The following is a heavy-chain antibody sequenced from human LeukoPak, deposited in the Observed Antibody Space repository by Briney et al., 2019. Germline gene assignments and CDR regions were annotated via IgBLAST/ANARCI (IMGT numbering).Heavy chain of an antibody. CDR1: GFTFSSYS. V-gene: IGHV3-21*01. CDR2: ISSSSSYI. CDR3: ARTNGDYVSGYDAFDI. J-gene: IGHJ3*02. D-gene: IGHD4-17*01. Sequence: GGSLRLSCAASGFTFSSYSMNWVRQAPGKGLEWVSSISSSSSYIYYADSVKGRFTISRDNAKNSLYLQMNSLRAEDTAVYCCARTNGDYVSGYDAFDIWGQGTMVTVSS.